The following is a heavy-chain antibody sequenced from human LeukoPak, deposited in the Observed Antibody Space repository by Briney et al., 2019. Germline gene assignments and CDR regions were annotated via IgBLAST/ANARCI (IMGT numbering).Heavy chain of an antibody. Sequence: GASVKVSCKASGYTFTSYAMHWVRQAPGQRLEWMGWINAGNGNTKYSQKFQGRVTITRDTSASTANMELSSLRSEDTAVYYCARDHVRGSGPIGYWGQGTLVTVSS. V-gene: IGHV1-3*01. J-gene: IGHJ4*02. CDR1: GYTFTSYA. D-gene: IGHD3-10*02. CDR2: INAGNGNT. CDR3: ARDHVRGSGPIGY.